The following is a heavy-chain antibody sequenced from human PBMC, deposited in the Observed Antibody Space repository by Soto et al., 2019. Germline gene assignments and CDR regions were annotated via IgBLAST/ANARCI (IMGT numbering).Heavy chain of an antibody. CDR3: ARGRYGDY. J-gene: IGHJ4*02. D-gene: IGHD1-1*01. V-gene: IGHV1-18*01. Sequence: QVHLVQSGAEVKKPGASVKVSCKGSGYAFTTYGITCVRQAPGQGLEWMGWISAHNCTTNYAQKLQGRVTVTRDTSTSKAYMELRSLRSAVTAAYYCARGRYGDYWGQGALVTVSS. CDR2: ISAHNCTT. CDR1: GYAFTTYG.